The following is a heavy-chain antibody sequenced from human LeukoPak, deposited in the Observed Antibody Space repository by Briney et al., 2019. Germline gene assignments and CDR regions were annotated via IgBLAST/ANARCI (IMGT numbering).Heavy chain of an antibody. CDR1: GFTFSSYG. CDR2: IWYDGSDK. V-gene: IGHV3-33*01. J-gene: IGHJ6*02. CDR3: ARGNATGLYYYYSMDV. D-gene: IGHD1-1*01. Sequence: GGSLRLSCAASGFTFSSYGMHWVRQAPGEGLEWVAIIWYDGSDKYYGDSVKGRFAISRDNTKNTLYLQMNSLRVEDTAVYYCARGNATGLYYYYSMDVWGQGTTVTVSS.